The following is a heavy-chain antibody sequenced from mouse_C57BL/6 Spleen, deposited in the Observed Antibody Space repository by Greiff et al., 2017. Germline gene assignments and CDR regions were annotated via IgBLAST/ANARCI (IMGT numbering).Heavy chain of an antibody. D-gene: IGHD2-1*01. CDR1: GYTFTSYW. CDR2: IDPSDSET. Sequence: VQLQQPGAELVRPGSSVKLSCKASGYTFTSYWMHWVKQRPIQGLEWIGNIDPSDSETHYNQKFKDKATLTVDKSSSTAYMQLSSLTSEDSAVYYCARYYYGNLWYFDVWGTGTTVTVSS. V-gene: IGHV1-52*01. CDR3: ARYYYGNLWYFDV. J-gene: IGHJ1*03.